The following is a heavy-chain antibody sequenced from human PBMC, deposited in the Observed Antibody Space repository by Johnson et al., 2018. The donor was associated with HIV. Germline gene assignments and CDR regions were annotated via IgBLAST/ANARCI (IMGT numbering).Heavy chain of an antibody. D-gene: IGHD1-26*01. J-gene: IGHJ3*02. Sequence: QVQLVESGGGLVQPGGSLRLSCAASGFTVSSNYMSWVRQAPGKGLEWVAVIWYDGGNKYYADSVKGRFTISRDNSKNTLYLQMNSLRAEDTAVYYCARVATHAFDIWVQGTMVTVSS. CDR1: GFTVSSNY. V-gene: IGHV3-33*08. CDR3: ARVATHAFDI. CDR2: IWYDGGNK.